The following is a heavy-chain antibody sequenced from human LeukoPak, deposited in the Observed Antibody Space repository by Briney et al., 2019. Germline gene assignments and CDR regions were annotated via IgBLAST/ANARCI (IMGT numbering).Heavy chain of an antibody. CDR1: GGSVSSIIYY. CDR3: ASTKPSYGGFDY. CDR2: IYYSGST. D-gene: IGHD3-10*01. Sequence: SETLSLTCAVSGGSVSSIIYYWGWIRQPPGKGLEWIGTIYYSGSTYYNVSLKSRVTISVDTSRNQFSLKLSSVTAADTAVYYCASTKPSYGGFDYWGQGTLVTVSS. V-gene: IGHV4-39*01. J-gene: IGHJ4*02.